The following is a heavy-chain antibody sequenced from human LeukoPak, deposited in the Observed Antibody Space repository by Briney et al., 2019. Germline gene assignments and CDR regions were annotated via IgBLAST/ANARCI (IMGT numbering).Heavy chain of an antibody. CDR2: ISWNSGSI. Sequence: PGRSLRLSCAASGFTFDDYAMHWVRQAPGKGLEWVSGISWNSGSIGYADSVKGRFTISRDNSKNTLYLQMNSLRAEDTAVYYCAMIDIVVVPAAPSYGMDVWGQGTTVTVSS. CDR3: AMIDIVVVPAAPSYGMDV. CDR1: GFTFDDYA. D-gene: IGHD2-2*01. J-gene: IGHJ6*02. V-gene: IGHV3-9*01.